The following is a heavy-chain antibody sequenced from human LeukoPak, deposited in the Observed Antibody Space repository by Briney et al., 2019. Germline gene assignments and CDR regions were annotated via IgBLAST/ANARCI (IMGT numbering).Heavy chain of an antibody. D-gene: IGHD2-2*02. Sequence: GGSLRLSCTASGFTFRCSAMSCVRQAPGKGLEWVSTVTGDGITTYYGNSVKGRLTISRDNSQNTVYLQLKRLRADDTAVYYCAKDSPLAGYTRDWSSNSFDHWGQGTLVTVSS. J-gene: IGHJ4*02. CDR2: VTGDGITT. CDR1: GFTFRCSA. CDR3: AKDSPLAGYTRDWSSNSFDH. V-gene: IGHV3-23*01.